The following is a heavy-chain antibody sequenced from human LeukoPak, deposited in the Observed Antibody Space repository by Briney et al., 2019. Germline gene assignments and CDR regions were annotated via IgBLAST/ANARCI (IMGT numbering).Heavy chain of an antibody. V-gene: IGHV6-1*01. D-gene: IGHD3-10*01. J-gene: IGHJ5*02. Sequence: SQTLSLTCAISGDSVSSNSAAWNWIRQSPSRGLEWLGRTYYRSKWYNDYAVSVKSRITINPDTSKNQFSLQLSSVTAADTAVYYCARASRYYYGSGSSRFDPWGQGTLVTVSS. CDR2: TYYRSKWYN. CDR1: GDSVSSNSAA. CDR3: ARASRYYYGSGSSRFDP.